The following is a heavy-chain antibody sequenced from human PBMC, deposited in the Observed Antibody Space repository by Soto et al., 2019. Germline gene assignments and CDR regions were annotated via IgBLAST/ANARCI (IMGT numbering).Heavy chain of an antibody. V-gene: IGHV2-70*01. D-gene: IGHD2-15*01. CDR3: ARTDCSGGTCLHYFDY. CDR1: RSSLSTSGTS. CDR2: IDWDDDK. Sequence: SGPTLVNPTHTLTLPCTFSRSSLSTSGTSVRSIRPPPGKALEWLALIDWDDDKYYSTSLKTRLTISKDTSKNQVVLTMTIIDPVDTATYYCARTDCSGGTCLHYFDYWGQGTLVTVSS. J-gene: IGHJ4*02.